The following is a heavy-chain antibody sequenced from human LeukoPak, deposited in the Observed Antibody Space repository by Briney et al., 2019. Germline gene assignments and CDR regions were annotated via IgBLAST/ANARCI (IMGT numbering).Heavy chain of an antibody. Sequence: PSETLSLTCTVSGGSISSSSYYWGWIRQPPGKGLEWIGSIYYSGSTYYNPSLKSRVTISVDTSKNQFSLKLSSVTAADTAVYYCARRGFKDYYDSSGYYFDYWGQGTLVTVSS. D-gene: IGHD3-22*01. CDR3: ARRGFKDYYDSSGYYFDY. V-gene: IGHV4-39*01. CDR2: IYYSGST. J-gene: IGHJ4*02. CDR1: GGSISSSSYY.